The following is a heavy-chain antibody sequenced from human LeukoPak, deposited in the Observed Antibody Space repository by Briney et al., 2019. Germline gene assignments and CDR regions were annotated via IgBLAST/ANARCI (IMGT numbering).Heavy chain of an antibody. V-gene: IGHV3-48*04. CDR2: INNSSSTI. J-gene: IGHJ6*02. Sequence: PGGSLRLSCAASGFTFSTYSMNWVRQAPGKGLEWVSYINNSSSTIYYADSVKGRFTISRDNSKNSLYLQMNSLRAEDTALYYCAKDITYSSRRGWYYYGMDVWGQGTTVTVSS. CDR3: AKDITYSSRRGWYYYGMDV. CDR1: GFTFSTYS. D-gene: IGHD6-13*01.